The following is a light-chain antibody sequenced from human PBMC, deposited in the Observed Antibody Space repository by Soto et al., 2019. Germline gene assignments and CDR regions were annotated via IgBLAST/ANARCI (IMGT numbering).Light chain of an antibody. CDR3: QQYNTYPLT. CDR2: KAS. CDR1: QSIRNW. V-gene: IGKV1-5*03. J-gene: IGKJ4*01. Sequence: DIQMTQSPSTLSASVGDRVTITCRASQSIRNWLAWYQQKPGKAPNLLIYKASSLESGVPSRFSGSGSGTEFTLTISSLQTDDFATYYCQQYNTYPLTFGGGTKVEIK.